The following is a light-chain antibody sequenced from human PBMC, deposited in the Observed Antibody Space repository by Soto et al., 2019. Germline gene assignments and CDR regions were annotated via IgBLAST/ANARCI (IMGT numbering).Light chain of an antibody. CDR2: GAS. CDR3: QPYNNWPRT. Sequence: EIVSTPSPATLSVSSGESGPLSCRASQIFSSNLAWYQQKPRQAPRLLIYGASTRATGIPDRFSGGGSGTGFTLKLRILQSEDSAVYDCQPYNNWPRTVGHGKKV. V-gene: IGKV3-15*01. J-gene: IGKJ1*01. CDR1: QIFSSN.